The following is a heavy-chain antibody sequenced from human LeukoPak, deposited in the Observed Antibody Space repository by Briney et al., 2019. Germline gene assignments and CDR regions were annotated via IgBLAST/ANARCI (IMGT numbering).Heavy chain of an antibody. CDR1: GGSISSGGYS. CDR2: IYYSGST. Sequence: SETLSLTCTVSGGSISSGGYSWSWIRQPPGKGLEWIGYIYYSGSTYYNPSLKSRVTISVDTSKNQFSLKLSSVTAADTAVYYCARGKNTYYYYMDVWGKGTTVTVSS. J-gene: IGHJ6*03. V-gene: IGHV4-30-4*07. CDR3: ARGKNTYYYYMDV.